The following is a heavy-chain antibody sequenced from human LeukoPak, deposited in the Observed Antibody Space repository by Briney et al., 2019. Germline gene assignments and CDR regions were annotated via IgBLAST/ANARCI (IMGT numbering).Heavy chain of an antibody. CDR3: ARAMRITIFKGGFDP. D-gene: IGHD3-3*01. J-gene: IGHJ5*02. Sequence: SETLSLTCHVSGGSISSSNYYWGWIRQPPGKGLEWIGNVYYSGSASFNPSLKSRVNISVDTSKNQFSLKLSSVTAADTAVYYCARAMRITIFKGGFDPWGQGALVTVSS. V-gene: IGHV4-39*07. CDR1: GGSISSSNYY. CDR2: VYYSGSA.